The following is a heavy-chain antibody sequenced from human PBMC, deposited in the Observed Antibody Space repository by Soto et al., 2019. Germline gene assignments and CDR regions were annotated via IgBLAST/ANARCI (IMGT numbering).Heavy chain of an antibody. J-gene: IGHJ4*02. Sequence: SETLSLTCTVSGGSISSYYWSWIRQPPGKGLEWIGYIYYSGSTNYNPSLKSRVTISVDTSKNQFSLKLSSVTAADTAVYYCGSSPLGYCSGGSCYTIYFDYWGQGTLVTVSS. CDR2: IYYSGST. D-gene: IGHD2-15*01. CDR3: GSSPLGYCSGGSCYTIYFDY. V-gene: IGHV4-59*08. CDR1: GGSISSYY.